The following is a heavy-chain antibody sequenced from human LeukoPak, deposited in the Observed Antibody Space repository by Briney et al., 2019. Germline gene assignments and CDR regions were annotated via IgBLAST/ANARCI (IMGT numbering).Heavy chain of an antibody. Sequence: PGESLRLSCAASGFTVSSNYLSWVRQAPGKGLEWVSVIYTSVSTSYENSLRGRFTISRDNSKNTLYLQMNSLRAEDTAVYYCARDSAKYYYDSSGYLFDYWGQGTLVTVSS. D-gene: IGHD3-22*01. J-gene: IGHJ4*02. CDR2: IYTSVST. CDR1: GFTVSSNY. V-gene: IGHV3-53*01. CDR3: ARDSAKYYYDSSGYLFDY.